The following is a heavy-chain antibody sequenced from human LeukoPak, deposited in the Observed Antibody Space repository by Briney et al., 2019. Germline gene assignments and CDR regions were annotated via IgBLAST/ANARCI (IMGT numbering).Heavy chain of an antibody. Sequence: ASVKVSCKASGGTFSSYAISWVRQAPGQGLEWMGGIIPIFGTANYAQKFQGRVTITADESTSTAYMELTSLRSEHTAICYCERSRDGRVVDDYDIDVWDRETTVIAS. CDR1: GGTFSSYA. D-gene: IGHD5-24*01. CDR3: ERSRDGRVVDDYDIDV. CDR2: IIPIFGTA. J-gene: IGHJ6*03. V-gene: IGHV1-69*13.